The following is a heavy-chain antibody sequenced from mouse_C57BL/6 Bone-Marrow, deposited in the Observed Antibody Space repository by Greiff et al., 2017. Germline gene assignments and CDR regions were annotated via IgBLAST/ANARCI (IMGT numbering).Heavy chain of an antibody. CDR3: ARSRDYDVDWYFDV. CDR1: GYAFSSSW. CDR2: IYPGDGDT. J-gene: IGHJ1*03. V-gene: IGHV1-82*01. Sequence: QVQLQQSGPELVKPGASVKISCKASGYAFSSSWMNWVKQRPGKGLEWIGRIYPGDGDTNYNRQFKGKATMTADTSSSTAYMQLSSLTSEDSAVYFCARSRDYDVDWYFDVWGTGTTVTVSS. D-gene: IGHD2-4*01.